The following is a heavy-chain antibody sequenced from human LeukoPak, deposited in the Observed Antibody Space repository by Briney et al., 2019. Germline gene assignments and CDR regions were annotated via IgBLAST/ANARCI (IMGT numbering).Heavy chain of an antibody. V-gene: IGHV4-61*05. CDR1: GGSISSSSYY. CDR3: ARGRGSYGPYYFDY. Sequence: SETLSLTCTVSGGSISSSSYYWGWIRQPPGKGLEWIGYTHYTGSTNYNPSLKSRVTISLDMSKNRFSLKLSSVTAADTAVYYCARGRGSYGPYYFDYWGQGTLVTVSS. J-gene: IGHJ4*02. CDR2: THYTGST. D-gene: IGHD1-26*01.